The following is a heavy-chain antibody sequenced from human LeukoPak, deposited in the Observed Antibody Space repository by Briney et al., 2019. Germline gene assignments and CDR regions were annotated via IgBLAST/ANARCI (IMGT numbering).Heavy chain of an antibody. V-gene: IGHV4-59*08. CDR1: GGSISSHH. CDR3: ARRSAYDFWSGYYSAYYYGMDV. D-gene: IGHD3-3*01. Sequence: PSEPLSLICTVSGGSISSHHWICTRQPPGKGLEWSGYIYYSGSTNYNPSLKSRVTISVDTSKNQFSLKLSSVTAAYTAVYYCARRSAYDFWSGYYSAYYYGMDVWGQGTTVTVSS. J-gene: IGHJ6*02. CDR2: IYYSGST.